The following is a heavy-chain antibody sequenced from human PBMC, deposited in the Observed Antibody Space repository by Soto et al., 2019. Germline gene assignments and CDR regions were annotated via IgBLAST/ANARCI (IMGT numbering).Heavy chain of an antibody. D-gene: IGHD4-4*01. CDR2: INHSGST. CDR1: GGPFSSYY. CDR3: ARGATAKPYFYFYGLDV. V-gene: IGHV4-34*01. J-gene: IGHJ6*02. Sequence: QVQLQQWGAGLLKPSETLSLTCAVYGGPFSSYYWTWISQPPGKGLEWIGEINHSGSTNYNPSLKSRVTISLDTSKNQFSLRLSSVTAADTAVYYCARGATAKPYFYFYGLDVWGQGTTVTVSS.